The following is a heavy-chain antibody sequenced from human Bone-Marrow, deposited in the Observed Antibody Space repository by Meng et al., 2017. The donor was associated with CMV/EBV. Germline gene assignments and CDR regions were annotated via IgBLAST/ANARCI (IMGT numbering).Heavy chain of an antibody. D-gene: IGHD6-13*01. V-gene: IGHV3-7*01. CDR2: IKQDGSEK. CDR1: GFTFSSYW. J-gene: IGHJ4*02. Sequence: GESLKISCAASGFTFSSYWMSWVRQAPGKGLEWVANIKQDGSEKNYVDSVQGRFTISRDNAKNSLYVEMNSLRVEDTGVHYCARDPNSWYNYFDYWGQGTLVTVSS. CDR3: ARDPNSWYNYFDY.